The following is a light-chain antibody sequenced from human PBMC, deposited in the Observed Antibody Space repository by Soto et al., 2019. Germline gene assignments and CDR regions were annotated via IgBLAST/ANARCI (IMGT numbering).Light chain of an antibody. V-gene: IGLV1-40*01. CDR3: QSYDRSLSGYV. CDR1: NSNIGADFG. Sequence: QSVLTQPPSVSGAPGLRVTIACTGSNSNIGADFGVHWYRHLPGTAPKLLIFNDHNRPSGVPDRFSGSKSGASASLAITGLQAEDEADDYCQSYDRSLSGYVFGSGTKLTVL. J-gene: IGLJ1*01. CDR2: NDH.